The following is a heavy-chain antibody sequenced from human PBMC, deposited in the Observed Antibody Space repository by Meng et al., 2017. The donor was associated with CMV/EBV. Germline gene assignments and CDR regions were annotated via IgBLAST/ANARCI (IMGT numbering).Heavy chain of an antibody. J-gene: IGHJ6*02. CDR3: PALSRYYGMDV. CDR2: ISSSSSYI. D-gene: IGHD2-2*01. CDR1: GFTFSSYS. V-gene: IGHV3-21*01. Sequence: GSLKISCAASGFTFSSYSMNWVRQAPGKGLEWVSSISSSSSYIYYADSVKGRFTISRDNAKNSLYLQMNSLRAEDTAVYYCPALSRYYGMDVWGQGTTVTVSS.